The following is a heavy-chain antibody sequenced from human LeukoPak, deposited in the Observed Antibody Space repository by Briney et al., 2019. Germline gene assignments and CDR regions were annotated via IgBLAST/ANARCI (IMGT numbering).Heavy chain of an antibody. Sequence: GGSLRLSCAASGFTFSDFYMTWIRQAPGKGLEWVSYISNSGSTIYYADSVKGRFTISRDNAKSSLYLQMSSLRSEDTAVYYCASVDGYNYFDYWGQGTLVTVSS. J-gene: IGHJ4*02. CDR3: ASVDGYNYFDY. V-gene: IGHV3-11*01. CDR2: ISNSGSTI. CDR1: GFTFSDFY. D-gene: IGHD5-24*01.